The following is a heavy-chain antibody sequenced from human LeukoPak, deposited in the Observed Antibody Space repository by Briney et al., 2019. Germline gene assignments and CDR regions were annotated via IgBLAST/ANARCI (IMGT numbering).Heavy chain of an antibody. CDR1: GYTFTGYY. V-gene: IGHV1-2*04. CDR2: INPNSGGT. CDR3: ARQVYDILTGQYWYFDL. J-gene: IGHJ2*01. D-gene: IGHD3-9*01. Sequence: ASVKVSCKASGYTFTGYYMHWVRQAPGQGLEWMGWINPNSGGTNYAQKFQGWVTMTRDTSISTAYMELSRLRSDDTAVYYCARQVYDILTGQYWYFDLWGRGTLVTVSS.